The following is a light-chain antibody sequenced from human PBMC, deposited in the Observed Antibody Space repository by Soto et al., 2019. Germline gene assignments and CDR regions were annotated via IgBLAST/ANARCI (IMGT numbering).Light chain of an antibody. CDR1: QSVGSNS. Sequence: EIVLTQSPATLSLSPGERATLSCRASQSVGSNSLAWYQQKPGQAPRLLISRASSRATGIPDRFSGSGSGTDFALTISRLEPEDFAVYYCQLYGTSPGFTFGPGTKVDIK. CDR2: RAS. CDR3: QLYGTSPGFT. V-gene: IGKV3-20*01. J-gene: IGKJ3*01.